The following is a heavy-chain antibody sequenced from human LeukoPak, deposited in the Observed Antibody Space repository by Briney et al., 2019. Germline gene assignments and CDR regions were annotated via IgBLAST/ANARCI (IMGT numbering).Heavy chain of an antibody. CDR3: ARCRFLEWLPDVEYYMDV. CDR1: GGTFSSYA. CDR2: IIPIFGTA. V-gene: IGHV1-69*05. Sequence: SVKVSCKASGGTFSSYAISWVRQAPGQGLEWMGRIIPIFGTANYAQKFQGRVTITTDESTSTAYMELSSLRSEDTAVYYCARCRFLEWLPDVEYYMDVWGKGTTVTVSS. J-gene: IGHJ6*03. D-gene: IGHD3-3*01.